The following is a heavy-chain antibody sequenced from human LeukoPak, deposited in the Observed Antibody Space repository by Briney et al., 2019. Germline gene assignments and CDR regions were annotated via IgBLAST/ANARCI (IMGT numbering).Heavy chain of an antibody. CDR3: ARYTLVCSSTSCYDGYDAFDI. D-gene: IGHD2-2*01. Sequence: PSETLSLTCTVSGCSISSSIYYWGWVRQPPGKGPEWIGTIYYSGTTYYNPSLKSRVTVSVDTSKNQFSLRLSSVTAADTAVYYCARYTLVCSSTSCYDGYDAFDIWGQGTMVTVSS. CDR1: GCSISSSIYY. CDR2: IYYSGTT. J-gene: IGHJ3*02. V-gene: IGHV4-39*07.